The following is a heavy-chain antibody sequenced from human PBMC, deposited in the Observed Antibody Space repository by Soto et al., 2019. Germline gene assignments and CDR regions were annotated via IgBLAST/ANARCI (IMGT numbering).Heavy chain of an antibody. CDR1: GYSISSSNW. Sequence: SETLSLTCAVSGYSISSSNWWGWIRQPPGKGLEWIGYIYYSGTTYYNPSLKSRVTISVDKSKNQFSLKLSSVTAADTAVYYCARADMGGSSWPFDYWGQGTLVTVSS. V-gene: IGHV4-28*01. J-gene: IGHJ4*02. D-gene: IGHD6-13*01. CDR2: IYYSGTT. CDR3: ARADMGGSSWPFDY.